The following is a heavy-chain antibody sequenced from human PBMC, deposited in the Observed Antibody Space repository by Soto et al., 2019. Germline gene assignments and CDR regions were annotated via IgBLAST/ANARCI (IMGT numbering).Heavy chain of an antibody. V-gene: IGHV3-23*01. CDR3: AKDLLKLMTTVTTEFDY. D-gene: IGHD4-17*01. CDR2: ISGSGGST. J-gene: IGHJ4*02. CDR1: GFTFSSYA. Sequence: EVQLLESGGGLVQPGGSLRLSCAASGFTFSSYAMSWVRQAPGKGLEWVSAISGSGGSTYYADSVKGRFTISRDNSKNTLYLQMNSLRAEDTAVYYCAKDLLKLMTTVTTEFDYWGQGTLVTVSS.